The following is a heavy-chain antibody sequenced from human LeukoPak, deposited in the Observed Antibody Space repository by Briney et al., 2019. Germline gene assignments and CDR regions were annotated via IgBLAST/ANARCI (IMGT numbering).Heavy chain of an antibody. CDR1: GFTVSSNY. CDR2: IYSGGST. J-gene: IGHJ4*02. D-gene: IGHD1-26*01. CDR3: ASLDSGSYWDFDY. Sequence: GGSLRLSCAASGFTVSSNYMSWVRQAPGKGLEWVSVIYSGGSTYYADSVKGRFTISRDNSKNTLYLQMNSLRAEDTAVYYCASLDSGSYWDFDYWGQGTLVTVSS. V-gene: IGHV3-53*01.